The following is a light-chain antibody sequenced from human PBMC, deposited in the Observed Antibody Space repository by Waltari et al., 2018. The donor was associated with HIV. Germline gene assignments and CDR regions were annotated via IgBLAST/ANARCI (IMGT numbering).Light chain of an antibody. CDR1: SSDVGHYNL. CDR2: EVT. J-gene: IGLJ3*02. V-gene: IGLV2-14*01. Sequence: QSALTQPASVSGSPGQSITISCAGTSSDVGHYNLVPWYQQHPGKAPKLILFEVTNRPSGLSSRFSGSKSDNTASLTISGLQAEDEADYYCCSYTTSDTWVFGGGTKLTVL. CDR3: CSYTTSDTWV.